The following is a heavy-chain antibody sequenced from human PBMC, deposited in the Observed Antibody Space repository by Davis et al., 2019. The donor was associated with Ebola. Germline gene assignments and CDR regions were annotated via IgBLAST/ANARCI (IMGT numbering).Heavy chain of an antibody. CDR2: ISSDSDYI. J-gene: IGHJ6*02. CDR3: ARDRPLDFFFGDYYGMDV. Sequence: GGSLRLSCAASGFTFSSYWMSWVRQAPGKGLEWVSSISSDSDYIYYADSAKGRFPISRDNAKKSLYLQMNSLRAEDTAVYYCARDRPLDFFFGDYYGMDVWGQGTTVTVSS. V-gene: IGHV3-21*01. CDR1: GFTFSSYW. D-gene: IGHD3-16*01.